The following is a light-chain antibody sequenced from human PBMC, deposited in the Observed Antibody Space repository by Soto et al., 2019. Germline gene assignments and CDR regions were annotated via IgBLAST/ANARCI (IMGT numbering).Light chain of an antibody. CDR3: QQYGSSPRT. J-gene: IGKJ1*01. Sequence: EIVLTQSPGTLSLSPGERATLSCRASQSVSSSNLAWYQQKPGQAPRLLIYGASSRATGIPDRFSGSGSGTEFTLTISRLEPEDFEVYYCQQYGSSPRTFGQGTKVDIK. CDR2: GAS. V-gene: IGKV3-20*01. CDR1: QSVSSSN.